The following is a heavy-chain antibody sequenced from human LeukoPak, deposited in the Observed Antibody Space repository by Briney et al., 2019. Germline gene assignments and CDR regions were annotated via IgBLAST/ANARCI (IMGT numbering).Heavy chain of an antibody. V-gene: IGHV3-43*01. Sequence: GGSLRLSCAASGFTFDDYTMHWVRQAPGKGLEGVSLISWDGGNTYYADSVKGRFTTSRDNSKNSLYLQMNSLGTEDTALYYCAKEGFWSGYYSGSSYGMDVWGQGTTVTVSS. CDR2: ISWDGGNT. CDR1: GFTFDDYT. CDR3: AKEGFWSGYYSGSSYGMDV. D-gene: IGHD3-3*01. J-gene: IGHJ6*02.